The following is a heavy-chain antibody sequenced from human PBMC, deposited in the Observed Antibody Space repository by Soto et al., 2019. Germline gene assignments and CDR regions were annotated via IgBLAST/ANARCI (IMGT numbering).Heavy chain of an antibody. V-gene: IGHV4-31*03. CDR1: GGSISSGGYY. CDR2: IYYSGST. CDR3: ARERGYSGFNWFDP. J-gene: IGHJ5*02. D-gene: IGHD5-12*01. Sequence: PSETLSVTCTVSGGSISSGGYYWSWIRQHPGKGLEWIGYIYYSGSTYYNPSLKSRVTISVDTSKNQFSLKLSSVTAADTAVYYCARERGYSGFNWFDPWGQGTLVTVSS.